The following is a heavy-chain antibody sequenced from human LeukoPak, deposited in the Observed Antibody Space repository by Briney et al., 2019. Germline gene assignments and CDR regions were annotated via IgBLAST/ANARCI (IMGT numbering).Heavy chain of an antibody. Sequence: GGSLRLSCAASGFTFSGSAMHWVRQASGKGLEWVGRIRSKANSYATAYAASVKGRFTISRDDSKNTAYLQMNSLKTEDTAVYYCARRDYYDSSFDYWGQGTLVTVSS. CDR3: ARRDYYDSSFDY. CDR1: GFTFSGSA. D-gene: IGHD3-22*01. V-gene: IGHV3-73*01. CDR2: IRSKANSYAT. J-gene: IGHJ4*02.